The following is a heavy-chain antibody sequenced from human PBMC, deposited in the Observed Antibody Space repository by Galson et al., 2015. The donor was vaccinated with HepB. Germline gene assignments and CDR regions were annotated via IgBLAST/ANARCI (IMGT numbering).Heavy chain of an antibody. Sequence: SVKVSCKASGGTFSSYAISWVRQAPGQGLEWMGGIIPILGIANYAQKFQGRVTITADKSTSTAYMELSSLRSEDTAVYYCARADSSSSDYYYYMDVWGKGTTVTVSS. D-gene: IGHD6-6*01. J-gene: IGHJ6*03. CDR1: GGTFSSYA. CDR3: ARADSSSSDYYYYMDV. V-gene: IGHV1-69*10. CDR2: IIPILGIA.